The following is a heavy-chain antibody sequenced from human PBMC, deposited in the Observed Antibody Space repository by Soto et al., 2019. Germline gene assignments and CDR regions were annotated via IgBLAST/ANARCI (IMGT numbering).Heavy chain of an antibody. Sequence: GGSLRLSCAASGFTFTTYTMSWVRQAPGKGLEWVSVISGSGGRPSYADSVQGRFIISRDNPKSTLYLQMNSLRAEDTAVYYCARADYDFWSGYYFDYWGQGTLVTVSS. CDR3: ARADYDFWSGYYFDY. J-gene: IGHJ4*02. CDR1: GFTFTTYT. D-gene: IGHD3-3*01. V-gene: IGHV3-23*01. CDR2: ISGSGGRP.